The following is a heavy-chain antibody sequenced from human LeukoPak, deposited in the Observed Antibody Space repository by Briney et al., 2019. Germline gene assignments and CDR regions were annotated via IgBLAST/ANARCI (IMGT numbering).Heavy chain of an antibody. CDR3: ARDGRLVGATGAPSY. V-gene: IGHV1-2*02. J-gene: IGHJ4*02. Sequence: GASVKVSCKASGYTFTGYYMHWVRQAPGQGLEWMGWINPNSGGTNYAQKFQGRVTMTRDTSISTAYMELSRLRSDDTAVYYCARDGRLVGATGAPSYWGQGTLVTVSS. D-gene: IGHD1-26*01. CDR2: INPNSGGT. CDR1: GYTFTGYY.